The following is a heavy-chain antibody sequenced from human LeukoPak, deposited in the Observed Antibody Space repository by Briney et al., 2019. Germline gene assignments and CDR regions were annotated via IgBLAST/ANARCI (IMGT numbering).Heavy chain of an antibody. D-gene: IGHD4-23*01. Sequence: GGSLRLSCAASGFTFSDYYMSWVRQAPGKGLEWVANIKQDGSERYYVDSVKGRFTISRDNAKNSLYLQMNSLRAEDTAVYYCARARRGKDNDYWGQGTLVTVSS. CDR3: ARARRGKDNDY. CDR2: IKQDGSER. V-gene: IGHV3-7*01. CDR1: GFTFSDYY. J-gene: IGHJ4*02.